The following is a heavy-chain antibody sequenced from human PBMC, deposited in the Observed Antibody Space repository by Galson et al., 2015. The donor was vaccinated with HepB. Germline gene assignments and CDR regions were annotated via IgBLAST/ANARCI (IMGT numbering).Heavy chain of an antibody. V-gene: IGHV3-23*01. CDR2: ISGSGGST. CDR3: AKDGDPYSSSFGYFDY. D-gene: IGHD6-13*01. J-gene: IGHJ4*02. CDR1: GFTFSSYA. Sequence: SLRLSCAASGFTFSSYAMSWVRQAPGKGLEWVSAISGSGGSTYYADSVKGRFTISRDNSKNTLYLQMNSLRAEDTAVYYCAKDGDPYSSSFGYFDYWGQGTLVTVSS.